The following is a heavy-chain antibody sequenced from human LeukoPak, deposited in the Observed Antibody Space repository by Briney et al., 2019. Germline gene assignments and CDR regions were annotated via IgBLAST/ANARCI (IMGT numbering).Heavy chain of an antibody. J-gene: IGHJ4*02. Sequence: SVKVSCKASGGTFSSYAISWVRQAPGQGLEWMGGIIPIFGTANYAQKFQGRVTITTDESTSTAYMELSSLRSEDTAVYYCASNTEQLVREYYFDYWAREPWSPSPQ. D-gene: IGHD6-6*01. CDR2: IIPIFGTA. V-gene: IGHV1-69*05. CDR1: GGTFSSYA. CDR3: ASNTEQLVREYYFDY.